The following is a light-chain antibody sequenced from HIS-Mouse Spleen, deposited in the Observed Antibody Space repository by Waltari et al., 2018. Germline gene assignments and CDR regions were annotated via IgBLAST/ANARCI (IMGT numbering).Light chain of an antibody. CDR2: VVS. V-gene: IGLV2-11*01. CDR1: SSDVGGYNY. CDR3: CSYAGSYTYVV. J-gene: IGLJ2*01. Sequence: QSALTQPRSVSGSPGQSVTISCTGTSSDVGGYNYVSWYQQHPGKAPKLMIYVVSKRPSGVPDRFSRSKSGNTASRTISGRQAEDEADYYCCSYAGSYTYVVFGGGTKLTVL.